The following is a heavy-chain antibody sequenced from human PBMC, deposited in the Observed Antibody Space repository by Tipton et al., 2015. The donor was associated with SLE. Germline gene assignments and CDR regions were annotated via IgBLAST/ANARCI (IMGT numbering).Heavy chain of an antibody. J-gene: IGHJ3*02. Sequence: SLRLSCAASGFTFSSYWMHWVRQAPGKGLVWVSRINSDGSSTSYADSVKGRFTISRDNAENTLYLQMNSLRAEDTAVYYCARDLPSSRDAFDIWGQGTMVTVSS. D-gene: IGHD6-13*01. CDR2: INSDGSST. V-gene: IGHV3-74*01. CDR3: ARDLPSSRDAFDI. CDR1: GFTFSSYW.